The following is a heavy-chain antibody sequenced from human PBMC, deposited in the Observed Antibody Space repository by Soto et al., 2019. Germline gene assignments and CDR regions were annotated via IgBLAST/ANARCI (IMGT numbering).Heavy chain of an antibody. Sequence: GGSLRLSCAASGFTFSSYWMRWVRQAPGKGLVWVSRINSDGSSTSYADSVKGRFTISRDNAKNTLYLQMNSLRAEDTAVYYCARVKNYDSSGSDAFDIWGQGTMVTVSS. V-gene: IGHV3-74*01. J-gene: IGHJ3*02. CDR1: GFTFSSYW. CDR3: ARVKNYDSSGSDAFDI. CDR2: INSDGSST. D-gene: IGHD3-22*01.